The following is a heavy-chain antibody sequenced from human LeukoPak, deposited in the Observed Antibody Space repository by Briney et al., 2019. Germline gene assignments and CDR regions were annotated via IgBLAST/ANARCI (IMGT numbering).Heavy chain of an antibody. CDR1: GFTFSSYW. CDR3: ASFVGS. V-gene: IGHV3-30-3*01. J-gene: IGHJ4*02. Sequence: GGSLRLSCAASGFTFSSYWMSWVRQAPGKGLEWVAVISYDGSNKYYADSVKGRFTISRDNSKNTLYPQMNSLRAEDTAVYYCASFVGSGGQGTLVTVSS. CDR2: ISYDGSNK. D-gene: IGHD3-3*01.